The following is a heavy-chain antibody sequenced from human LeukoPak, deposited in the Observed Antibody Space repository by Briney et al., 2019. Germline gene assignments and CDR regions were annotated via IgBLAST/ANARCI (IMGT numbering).Heavy chain of an antibody. CDR3: AKDPMIVVVITFFDP. CDR2: ISGSGDTT. Sequence: GGSLRLSCAASGFTFSSYAMSWVRQAPGKGLEWVSSISGSGDTTCYADSVKGRFTISRDNSKNTLYLQMNSLRAEDTAVYYCAKDPMIVVVITFFDPWGQGTLVTVSS. V-gene: IGHV3-23*01. CDR1: GFTFSSYA. J-gene: IGHJ5*02. D-gene: IGHD3-22*01.